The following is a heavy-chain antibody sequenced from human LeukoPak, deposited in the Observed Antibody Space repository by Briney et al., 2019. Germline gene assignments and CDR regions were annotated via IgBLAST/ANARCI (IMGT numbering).Heavy chain of an antibody. CDR1: GFTVSTNY. CDR3: ARIFPTVVTSFDY. Sequence: GACLRPSRAPSGFTVSTNYISCVRHAPGEWLEWVSVIYSGGSTYYADSVKDRFTISRHNSKTTLFLQMNSLRAEDTAVYYCARIFPTVVTSFDYWGQGTLVTVSS. D-gene: IGHD4-23*01. V-gene: IGHV3-66*01. J-gene: IGHJ4*02. CDR2: IYSGGST.